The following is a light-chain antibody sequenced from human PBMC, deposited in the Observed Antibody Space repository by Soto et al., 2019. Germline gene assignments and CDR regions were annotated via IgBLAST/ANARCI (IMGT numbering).Light chain of an antibody. V-gene: IGKV1-9*01. J-gene: IGKJ1*01. CDR3: QQANNFPWT. CDR2: AAS. Sequence: DIQLTQSPSFLSASVGDRVTITCRASQGISSYLAGYQQKPGKAPKLLIYAASTLQSGVPSRFSGSGSGTEYTLTIYNLQPEDFATYYCQQANNFPWTFGQGTKVDIK. CDR1: QGISSY.